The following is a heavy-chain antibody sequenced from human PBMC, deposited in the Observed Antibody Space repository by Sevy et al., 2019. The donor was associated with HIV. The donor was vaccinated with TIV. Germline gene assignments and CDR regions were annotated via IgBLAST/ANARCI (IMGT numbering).Heavy chain of an antibody. CDR3: ARDLGMCSSTSCYIYYYYGMDV. CDR2: ISAYNGNT. CDR1: GYTFTSYG. D-gene: IGHD2-2*02. Sequence: ASVKVSCKASGYTFTSYGISWVRQVPGQGLEWMGWISAYNGNTNYAQKLQGRVTMTTDTSTSTAYMELRSLRSDDTAVYYCARDLGMCSSTSCYIYYYYGMDVWGQGTTVTVSS. V-gene: IGHV1-18*01. J-gene: IGHJ6*02.